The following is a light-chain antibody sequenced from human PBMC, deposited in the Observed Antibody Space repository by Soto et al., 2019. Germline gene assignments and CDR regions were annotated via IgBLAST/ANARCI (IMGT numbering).Light chain of an antibody. CDR3: QQYNSYSRE. CDR2: KAS. J-gene: IGKJ1*01. Sequence: DIQMTQSPSTLSASVGDRVTITCRASQSISSWLAWYQQKPGKAPKLLIYKASSLESGVPSRFSGSGSGTEFTLTISSLQPDDFETYYCQQYNSYSREFGQGTKVEIK. CDR1: QSISSW. V-gene: IGKV1-5*03.